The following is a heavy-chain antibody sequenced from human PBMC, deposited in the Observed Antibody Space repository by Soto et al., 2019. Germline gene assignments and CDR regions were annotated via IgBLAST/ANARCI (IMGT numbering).Heavy chain of an antibody. J-gene: IGHJ4*02. CDR1: GFMFTNHG. Sequence: GSLRLSCAASGFMFTNHGMHWVRQAPGKGLEWVAVIWSDGNKRYYADSVKGRFAVSRDTSNNTLYLQMNNLRAEDTAIYYCATLDTSGYYYSPFDYWGQGTLVTVSS. CDR2: IWSDGNKR. CDR3: ATLDTSGYYYSPFDY. V-gene: IGHV3-33*01. D-gene: IGHD3-22*01.